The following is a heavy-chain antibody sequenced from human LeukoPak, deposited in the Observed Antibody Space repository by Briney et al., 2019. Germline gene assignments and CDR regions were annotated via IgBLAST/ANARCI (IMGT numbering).Heavy chain of an antibody. J-gene: IGHJ4*02. V-gene: IGHV3-23*01. CDR3: AKDGYCSSTSCYSTNFDH. CDR1: GFTFSTYA. CDR2: ISGSGSST. Sequence: GGSLRLSCAASGFTFSTYAMSWVRQAPGKGLEWVSGISGSGSSTFDADSVKGRFTISRDNSKNTLYLQMNNLRAEDTAVYYCAKDGYCSSTSCYSTNFDHWGQGTLVTVSS. D-gene: IGHD2-2*03.